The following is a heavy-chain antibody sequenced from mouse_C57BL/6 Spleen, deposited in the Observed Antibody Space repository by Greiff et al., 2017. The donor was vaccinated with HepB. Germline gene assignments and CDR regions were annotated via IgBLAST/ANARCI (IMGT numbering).Heavy chain of an antibody. D-gene: IGHD2-1*01. V-gene: IGHV1-69*01. CDR2: IDPSDSYT. CDR3: ARWGGNYGWFAY. Sequence: QVQLQQPGAELVMPGASVKLSCKASGYTFTSYWMHWVKQRPGQGLEWIGEIDPSDSYTNYNQKFKGKSTLTVDKSSSTAYMQLSSLTSEDSAVYYCARWGGNYGWFAYWGQGTLVTVSA. CDR1: GYTFTSYW. J-gene: IGHJ3*01.